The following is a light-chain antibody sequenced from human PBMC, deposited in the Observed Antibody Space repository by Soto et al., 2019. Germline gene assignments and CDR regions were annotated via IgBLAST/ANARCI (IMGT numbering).Light chain of an antibody. CDR2: GAS. J-gene: IGKJ2*01. V-gene: IGKV3-20*01. CDR3: QWYGYSPRT. CDR1: QSVSSSY. Sequence: EIVLTQSPGTLSLSPGERATLSCRASQSVSSSYLGCYQQKPGQAHRLLVSGASIRDTGLPDRFSGSGSGTYFTLTISRLETDDFAVYYCQWYGYSPRTFGQGTKLEIK.